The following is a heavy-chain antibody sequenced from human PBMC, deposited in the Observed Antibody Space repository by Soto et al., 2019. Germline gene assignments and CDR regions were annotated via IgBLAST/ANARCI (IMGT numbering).Heavy chain of an antibody. D-gene: IGHD1-1*01. CDR1: GYTFTSYA. J-gene: IGHJ6*02. CDR3: ARDGSEMGTILGYYYGMDV. Sequence: ASVKVSCKASGYTFTSYAMRWVRQAPGQRLEWMGRISAYNGNTNYAQKFQGRVTMTTDTSTSTAYMELRSLRSDDTAVYYCARDGSEMGTILGYYYGMDVWGQGTTVTVSS. CDR2: ISAYNGNT. V-gene: IGHV1-18*01.